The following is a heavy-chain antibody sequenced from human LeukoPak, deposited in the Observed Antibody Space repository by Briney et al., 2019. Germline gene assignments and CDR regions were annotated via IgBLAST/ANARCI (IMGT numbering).Heavy chain of an antibody. CDR1: GYSFTSYW. V-gene: IGHV5-10-1*01. CDR3: ARQSSGWYSDY. Sequence: GESLKISCKGSGYSFTSYWITWVRQMPGKGLEWMGRIDPTDSYTNYSPSFQGHVTISADKSINTAYLQWSSLKASDTAMYYCARQSSGWYSDYWAQGTLVTVSS. CDR2: IDPTDSYT. J-gene: IGHJ4*02. D-gene: IGHD6-19*01.